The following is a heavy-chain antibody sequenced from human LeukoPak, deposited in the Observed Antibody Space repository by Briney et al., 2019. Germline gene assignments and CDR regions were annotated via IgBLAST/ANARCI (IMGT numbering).Heavy chain of an antibody. Sequence: ASVKVSCKASGYTFTSYDINWVRQATGQGLEWMGWMNPNSGNTGYAQKFQGRVTMTRNTSISTAYMELSRLRSEDTAVYYCARGGYSSGWYAEYFQHWGQGTLVTVSS. CDR1: GYTFTSYD. D-gene: IGHD6-19*01. CDR2: MNPNSGNT. J-gene: IGHJ1*01. CDR3: ARGGYSSGWYAEYFQH. V-gene: IGHV1-8*01.